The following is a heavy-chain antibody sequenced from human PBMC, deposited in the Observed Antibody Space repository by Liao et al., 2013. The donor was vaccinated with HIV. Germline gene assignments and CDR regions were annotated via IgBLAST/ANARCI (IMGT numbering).Heavy chain of an antibody. CDR1: GGSISSGSYY. D-gene: IGHD3-22*01. CDR3: ARDDGSGYQYYFDY. V-gene: IGHV4-61*01. CDR2: IYDSGST. J-gene: IGHJ4*02. Sequence: QLQLQESGPGLVKPSETLSLTCTVSGGSISSGSYYWSWIRQPPGKGLEWIGYIYDSGSTNYNPSLKSRVTISVDTSKNQFSLELTSVTAADTAVYYCARDDGSGYQYYFDYWGQGTLVTVSS.